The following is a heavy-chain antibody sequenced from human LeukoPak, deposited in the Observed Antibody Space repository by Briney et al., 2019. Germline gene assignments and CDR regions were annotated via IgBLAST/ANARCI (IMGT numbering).Heavy chain of an antibody. Sequence: PGRSLRLSCAASGFTFSSYGMHWVSQAPGKGLEWVAVISYDGSNKYYADSVKGRFTISRDNSKNTLYLQMNSLRAEDTAVYYCAKDGHYDSSGYYGVFDYWGQGTLVTVSS. CDR3: AKDGHYDSSGYYGVFDY. J-gene: IGHJ4*02. CDR2: ISYDGSNK. CDR1: GFTFSSYG. V-gene: IGHV3-30*18. D-gene: IGHD3-22*01.